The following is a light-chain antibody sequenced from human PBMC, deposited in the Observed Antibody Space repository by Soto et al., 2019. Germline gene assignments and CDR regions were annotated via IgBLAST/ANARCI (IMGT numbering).Light chain of an antibody. J-gene: IGLJ2*01. Sequence: QSALTQPASVSGSPGQSITISCTGTSSDVGNYNYVSWYQQHPGKVPRLMIYDVSNRPSGVSDRFSGSKSGNTASLTISGLQDEDEADYYCSSYTTSCTLVFGGGTKLTVL. CDR1: SSDVGNYNY. V-gene: IGLV2-14*03. CDR3: SSYTTSCTLV. CDR2: DVS.